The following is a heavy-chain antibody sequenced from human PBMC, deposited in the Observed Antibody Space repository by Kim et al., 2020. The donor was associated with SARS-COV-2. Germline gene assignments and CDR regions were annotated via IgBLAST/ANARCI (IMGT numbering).Heavy chain of an antibody. CDR3: ARDDRFLSSSWYVPALSRFPDY. Sequence: GGSLRLSCAASGFTFSSYAMHWVRQAPGKGLEWVAVISYDGSNKYYADSVKGRFTISRDNSKNTLYLQMNSLRAEDTAVYYCARDDRFLSSSWYVPALSRFPDYWGQGTLVTVSS. V-gene: IGHV3-30-3*01. J-gene: IGHJ4*02. D-gene: IGHD6-13*01. CDR1: GFTFSSYA. CDR2: ISYDGSNK.